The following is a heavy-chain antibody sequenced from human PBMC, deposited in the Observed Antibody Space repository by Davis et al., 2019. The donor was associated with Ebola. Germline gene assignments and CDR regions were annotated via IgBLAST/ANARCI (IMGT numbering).Heavy chain of an antibody. D-gene: IGHD5-24*01. V-gene: IGHV3-74*01. J-gene: IGHJ4*02. CDR1: GFTFSSYW. CDR3: AKEGGGYNSVFDY. Sequence: GGSLRLSCVVSGFTFSSYWMHWVRQAPGKGLVWVSRIKSDGSTKSYADSVKGRFTISRDNSKNTLYLQMNSLRAEDTAVYYCAKEGGGYNSVFDYWGQGTLVTVSS. CDR2: IKSDGSTK.